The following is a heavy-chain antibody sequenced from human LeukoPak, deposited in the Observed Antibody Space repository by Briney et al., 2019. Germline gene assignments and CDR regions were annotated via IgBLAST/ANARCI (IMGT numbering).Heavy chain of an antibody. Sequence: GGSLRLSCAASGFTFNKAWMSWVRLAPGKGLEWVGRIKNKGDGGPTDYAAPVKGRFTVSRDDSKSTLYLQMNSLKTEDTAVYYCTTSGTPFEYWGQGTLVTVSS. J-gene: IGHJ4*02. CDR1: GFTFNKAW. CDR2: IKNKGDGGPT. D-gene: IGHD3-10*01. CDR3: TTSGTPFEY. V-gene: IGHV3-15*01.